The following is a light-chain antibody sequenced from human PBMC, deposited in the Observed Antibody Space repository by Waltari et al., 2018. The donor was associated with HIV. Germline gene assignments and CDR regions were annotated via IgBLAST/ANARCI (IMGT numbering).Light chain of an antibody. J-gene: IGKJ5*01. CDR2: KAS. V-gene: IGKV1-5*03. CDR1: QSISSW. Sequence: TQSPSTLSASVGDRVTITCRASQSISSWLAWYQQKPGKAPKLLIYKASSLESGVPSRFSGSGSGTEFTLTISSLQPDDFATYYCQQYNSYPITFGQGTRLEIK. CDR3: QQYNSYPIT.